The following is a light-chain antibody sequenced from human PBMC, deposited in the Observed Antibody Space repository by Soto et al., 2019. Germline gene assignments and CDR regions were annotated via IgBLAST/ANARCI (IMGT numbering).Light chain of an antibody. Sequence: EIMLTQSPGTLSLSPGERATLSCSASQSVSSSYLAWYQQKPGQAPRLLIYGASSRATGIPDRFSGSGSGTDFTLTISRLEPEDFAVYYCQQYASTEVTFGQGTKVDIK. CDR1: QSVSSSY. V-gene: IGKV3-20*01. CDR3: QQYASTEVT. J-gene: IGKJ1*01. CDR2: GAS.